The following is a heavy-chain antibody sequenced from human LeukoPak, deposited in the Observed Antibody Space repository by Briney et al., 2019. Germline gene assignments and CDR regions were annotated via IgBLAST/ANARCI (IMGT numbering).Heavy chain of an antibody. V-gene: IGHV3-21*01. CDR2: ISSSSSSI. CDR3: ARASGNIVETATMGSY. D-gene: IGHD5-18*01. CDR1: GFTFNSYS. J-gene: IGHJ4*02. Sequence: SGGSLRLSCAASGFTFNSYSMNWVRQAPGKGLEWVSSISSSSSSIYYADSVKGRFTISRDNAKNSLYLQMNSLRAEDTAVYYCARASGNIVETATMGSYWGQGTLVTVSS.